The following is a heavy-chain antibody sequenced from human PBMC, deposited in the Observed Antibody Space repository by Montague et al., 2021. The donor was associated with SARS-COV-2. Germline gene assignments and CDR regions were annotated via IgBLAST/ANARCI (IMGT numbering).Heavy chain of an antibody. CDR2: ISSSGSTT. J-gene: IGHJ4*02. CDR3: ARVYDFWSGYYDY. Sequence: SLRLSCAASGFTFSSYEMNWVRQAPGKGLEWVSYISSSGSTTYYXDSVKGRFAISRDNAKNSLYLQMNSLRAEDTAVYYCARVYDFWSGYYDYWGQGTLVTVSS. D-gene: IGHD3-3*01. CDR1: GFTFSSYE. V-gene: IGHV3-48*03.